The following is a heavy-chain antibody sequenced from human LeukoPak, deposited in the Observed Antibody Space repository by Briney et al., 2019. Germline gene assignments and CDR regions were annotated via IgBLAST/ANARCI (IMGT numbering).Heavy chain of an antibody. CDR2: IYYSGST. V-gene: IGHV4-39*07. J-gene: IGHJ3*02. CDR3: ARVRYSSSWYFDAFDI. CDR1: GCSISSSSYY. D-gene: IGHD6-13*01. Sequence: SETLSLTCTVSGCSISSSSYYWGWIRQPPGKGLEWIGSIYYSGSTYYNPSLKSRVTISVDTSKNQFSLKLSSVTAADTAVYYRARVRYSSSWYFDAFDIWGQGTMVTVSS.